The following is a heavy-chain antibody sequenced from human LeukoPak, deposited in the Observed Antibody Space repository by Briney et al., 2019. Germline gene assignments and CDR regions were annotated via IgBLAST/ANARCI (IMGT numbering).Heavy chain of an antibody. J-gene: IGHJ5*02. CDR3: ARSLFGAYYYDSSGLNWFDP. Sequence: PSETLSLTCTVSGGSISSSSYYWGWIHQPPGKGLEWIGSIYYSGSTYYNPSLKSRVTISVDTSKNQFSLKLSSVTAADTAVYYCARSLFGAYYYDSSGLNWFDPWGQGTLVTVSS. D-gene: IGHD3-22*01. CDR1: GGSISSSSYY. V-gene: IGHV4-39*07. CDR2: IYYSGST.